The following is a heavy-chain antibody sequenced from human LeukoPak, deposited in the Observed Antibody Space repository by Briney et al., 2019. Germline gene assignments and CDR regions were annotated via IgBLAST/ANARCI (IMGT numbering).Heavy chain of an antibody. V-gene: IGHV3-73*01. CDR2: IRSKPNNYAT. D-gene: IGHD3-10*01. J-gene: IGHJ4*02. CDR1: GFTFSDSA. CDR3: ATAVAGVWSFDY. Sequence: GGSLRLSCAASGFTFSDSAMHWVRQSSGKGLEWIGRIRSKPNNYATAYTASVKGRFTISRDDSKSTAYLQMSSLKTEDTAVYYCATAVAGVWSFDYWGQGILVTVSS.